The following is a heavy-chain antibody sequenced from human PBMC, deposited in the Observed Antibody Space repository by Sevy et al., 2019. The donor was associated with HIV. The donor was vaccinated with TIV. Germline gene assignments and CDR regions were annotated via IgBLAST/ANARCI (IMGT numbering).Heavy chain of an antibody. Sequence: GGSLRLSCATSEFTFSSYSMNWVRQAPGNGLEWFSSISGGGTYIYYADSVKGRFTISRDNAKNSLSLQMNSLRAEDTAVYYCARGTHDYGDYDRDAFDIWGQGTMVTV. J-gene: IGHJ3*02. V-gene: IGHV3-21*01. CDR1: EFTFSSYS. CDR3: ARGTHDYGDYDRDAFDI. CDR2: ISGGGTYI. D-gene: IGHD4-17*01.